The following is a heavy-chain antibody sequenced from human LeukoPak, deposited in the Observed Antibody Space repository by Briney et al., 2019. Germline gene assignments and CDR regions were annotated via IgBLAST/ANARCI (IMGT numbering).Heavy chain of an antibody. Sequence: GGSLRLACAASGFTFSSYAMSWVRQAPGKGLEWVSAISISGENTYYADSVKGRFTISRDTSRNTLYLQMHSLRAEGTAVYYCARLISTSSSRFSDYWGQGTLVTVSS. CDR3: ARLISTSSSRFSDY. V-gene: IGHV3-23*01. CDR1: GFTFSSYA. J-gene: IGHJ4*02. D-gene: IGHD6-6*01. CDR2: ISISGENT.